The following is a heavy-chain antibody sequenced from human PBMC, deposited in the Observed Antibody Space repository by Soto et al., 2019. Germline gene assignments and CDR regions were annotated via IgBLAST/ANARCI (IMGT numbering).Heavy chain of an antibody. CDR2: IIPIFGTA. CDR3: ARRKVREGYYGMDV. Sequence: SLKVSCKASGGTFSSYAISWVRQAPGQGLEWMGGIIPIFGTANYAQKFQGRVTITADESTSTAYMELSSLRSEDTAVYYCARRKVREGYYGMDVWGQGSTVTVSS. V-gene: IGHV1-69*13. J-gene: IGHJ6*02. CDR1: GGTFSSYA.